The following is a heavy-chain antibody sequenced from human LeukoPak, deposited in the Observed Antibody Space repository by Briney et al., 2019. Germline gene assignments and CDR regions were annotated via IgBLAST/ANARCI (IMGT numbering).Heavy chain of an antibody. CDR1: GYTFTGYY. CDR2: VNPNSGDT. Sequence: ASVKVSCKASGYTFTGYYLHWVRQAPGQGLEWMGCVNPNSGDTNYAQKFQGRVTMTRDTSISTAYMELSRLRSDDTAVYYCARAEDAYSDFDYWGQGTLVTVSS. J-gene: IGHJ4*02. D-gene: IGHD5-24*01. V-gene: IGHV1-2*02. CDR3: ARAEDAYSDFDY.